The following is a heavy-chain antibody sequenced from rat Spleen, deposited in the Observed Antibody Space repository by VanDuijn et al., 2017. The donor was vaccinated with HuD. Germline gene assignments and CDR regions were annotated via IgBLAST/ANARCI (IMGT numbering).Heavy chain of an antibody. V-gene: IGHV5-46*01. Sequence: EVQLVESGGGLVQPGGSMKLSCAVSGFTSTSFPVAWVRQAPTKGLEWVATISASGGSTYFRDSVKGRFTISRDNAKSTLYLQMDSLRSEDTATYYCTRVGNSGTFDYWGQGVMVTVSS. D-gene: IGHD4-3*01. CDR1: GFTSTSFP. J-gene: IGHJ2*01. CDR3: TRVGNSGTFDY. CDR2: ISASGGST.